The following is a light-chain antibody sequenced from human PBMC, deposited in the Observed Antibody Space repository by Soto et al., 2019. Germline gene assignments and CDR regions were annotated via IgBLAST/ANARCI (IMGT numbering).Light chain of an antibody. J-gene: IGKJ1*01. Sequence: ETVLTQSPATLSVSPGERATLSCRASQSISSNLAWYQQKPGQAPRLLIYGASSRATGIPDRFSGSGSGTDFTLTISRLEPEDFAVYYCQQYGSSPPFTFGQGTKVDNK. CDR3: QQYGSSPPFT. V-gene: IGKV3-20*01. CDR2: GAS. CDR1: QSISSN.